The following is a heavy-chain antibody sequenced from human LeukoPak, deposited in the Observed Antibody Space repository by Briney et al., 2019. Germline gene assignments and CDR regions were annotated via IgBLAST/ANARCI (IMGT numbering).Heavy chain of an antibody. D-gene: IGHD4-17*01. J-gene: IGHJ4*02. Sequence: GRSLRLSCAASGFTFSGYAMHWVRQAPGKGLEWVAAISFDGSNKYYADSVKGRFTISRDNSKNTLYLHMNSLRAEDTAVYYCARGYGDYGPFDYWGQGTLVTVSS. CDR3: ARGYGDYGPFDY. CDR1: GFTFSGYA. CDR2: ISFDGSNK. V-gene: IGHV3-30-3*01.